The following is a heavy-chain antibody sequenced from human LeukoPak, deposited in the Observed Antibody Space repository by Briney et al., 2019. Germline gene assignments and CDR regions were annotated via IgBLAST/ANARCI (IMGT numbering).Heavy chain of an antibody. D-gene: IGHD1-14*01. Sequence: GGALILSCAASGLTFISSWMHWVRQAPGKGPGWVSSNNSDGSSTRYADSVKGRFTISRDNAKDTLYLQMNSLRAEDTAVYYCARLPTGSPLHYWGQGTLVTVSS. V-gene: IGHV3-74*01. J-gene: IGHJ4*02. CDR2: NNSDGSST. CDR3: ARLPTGSPLHY. CDR1: GLTFISSW.